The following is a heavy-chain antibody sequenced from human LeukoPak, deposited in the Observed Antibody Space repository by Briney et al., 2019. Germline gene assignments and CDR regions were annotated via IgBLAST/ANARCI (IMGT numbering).Heavy chain of an antibody. V-gene: IGHV4-34*01. D-gene: IGHD3-10*01. Sequence: SETLSLTCAVYGGSFSGYFWSWIRQPPGKGLEWMGEINHSGSTNYNPSRNSRGTISVDTCKNHVSLKLSSVTAADTAVYYCARGLVLWFGEATYNWFDPWGQGTLVTVSS. CDR3: ARGLVLWFGEATYNWFDP. CDR2: INHSGST. CDR1: GGSFSGYF. J-gene: IGHJ5*02.